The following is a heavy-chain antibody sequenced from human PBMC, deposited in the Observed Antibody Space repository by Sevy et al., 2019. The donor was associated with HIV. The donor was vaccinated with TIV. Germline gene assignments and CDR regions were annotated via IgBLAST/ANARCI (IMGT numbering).Heavy chain of an antibody. CDR2: IIPIFGTA. D-gene: IGHD3-22*01. CDR1: GGTFSSYA. Sequence: SVKVSCKASGGTFSSYAISWVRQAPGQGLEWMGGIIPIFGTANYAQKFQGRVTITADKSTSTAYMELSSLRSEDTAVYYCARDIRHYCDSSGYYSFFDYWGQGTLVTVSS. V-gene: IGHV1-69*06. CDR3: ARDIRHYCDSSGYYSFFDY. J-gene: IGHJ4*02.